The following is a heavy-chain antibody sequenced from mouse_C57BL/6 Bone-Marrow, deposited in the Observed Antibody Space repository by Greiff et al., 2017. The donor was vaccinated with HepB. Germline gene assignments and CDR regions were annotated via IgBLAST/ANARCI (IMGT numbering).Heavy chain of an antibody. D-gene: IGHD2-1*01. J-gene: IGHJ4*01. CDR3: TNGNPYYYAMDY. CDR1: GFNIKDDY. CDR2: IDPENGDT. V-gene: IGHV14-4*01. Sequence: EVQLQQSGAELVRPGASVKLSCTASGFNIKDDYMHWVKQRPEQGLEWIGWIDPENGDTEYASKFQGKATITADTYSNTAYLQLSSLTSEDTAVYYCTNGNPYYYAMDYWGQGTSVTVSS.